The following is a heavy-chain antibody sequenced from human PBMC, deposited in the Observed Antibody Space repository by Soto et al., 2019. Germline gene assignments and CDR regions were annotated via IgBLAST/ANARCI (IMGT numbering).Heavy chain of an antibody. J-gene: IGHJ6*02. CDR3: TTQGFGLLHGLVDV. Sequence: ETLSLTCTVSGGSISSISNHYCSWIRLPPGKGLEWIGYISKSGYTSYNPSLKSRVMLSVDTSKNQCSLKLTSVIAADAAVYYCTTQGFGLLHGLVDVRGQGTTVTGSS. CDR1: GGSISSISNHY. V-gene: IGHV4-61*05. CDR2: ISKSGYT. D-gene: IGHD3-10*01.